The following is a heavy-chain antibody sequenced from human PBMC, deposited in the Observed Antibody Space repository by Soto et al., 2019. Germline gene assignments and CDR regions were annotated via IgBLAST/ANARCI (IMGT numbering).Heavy chain of an antibody. CDR2: INVYNDNT. V-gene: IGHV1-18*01. J-gene: IGHJ4*02. Sequence: QVQLVQSGAEVKKPGASVKVSCKASGYTFTSHAISWVRQAPGQGLEWMGWINVYNDNTNYAQRVQGRVTMTTDASTXXAXMXXRSLRSDDTAVYYCARDPVGCTNSRCYLPSRPFDYWGQGTLVTVSS. CDR1: GYTFTSHA. CDR3: ARDPVGCTNSRCYLPSRPFDY. D-gene: IGHD2-2*01.